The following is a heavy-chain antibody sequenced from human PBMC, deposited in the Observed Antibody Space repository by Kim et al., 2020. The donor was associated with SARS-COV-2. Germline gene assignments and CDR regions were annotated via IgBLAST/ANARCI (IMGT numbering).Heavy chain of an antibody. Sequence: GGSLRLSCAASGFTFSSYSMNWVRQAPGKGLEWVSYISSSSSTIYYADSVKGRFTISRDNAKNSLYLQMNSLRDEDTAVYYCARDGEPGLYYYDSSGFDYWGQGTLVTVSS. V-gene: IGHV3-48*02. D-gene: IGHD3-22*01. CDR2: ISSSSSTI. CDR3: ARDGEPGLYYYDSSGFDY. CDR1: GFTFSSYS. J-gene: IGHJ4*02.